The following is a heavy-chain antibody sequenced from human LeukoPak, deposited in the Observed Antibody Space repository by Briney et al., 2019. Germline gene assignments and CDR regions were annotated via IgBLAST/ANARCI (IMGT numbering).Heavy chain of an antibody. Sequence: SLRLSCAASGFTFSTYGMHWVRQAPGKGLEWVAVITNDGNYEKYADAVRGRFTISRDNSKNTLYLQMNSLSAEDTAVYYCARDSITGDNSLDFWGRGTLVTVSS. V-gene: IGHV3-33*05. CDR1: GFTFSTYG. CDR3: ARDSITGDNSLDF. J-gene: IGHJ4*02. CDR2: ITNDGNYE. D-gene: IGHD7-27*01.